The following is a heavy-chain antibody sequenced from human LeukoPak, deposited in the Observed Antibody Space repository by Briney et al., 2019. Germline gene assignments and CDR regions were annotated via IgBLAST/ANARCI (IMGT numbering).Heavy chain of an antibody. CDR2: IYTSGST. CDR3: ARDGGGGYGDYESGWFDP. D-gene: IGHD4-17*01. CDR1: GGSFSGYY. Sequence: SETLSLTCAVYGGSFSGYYWSWIRQPAGKGLEWIGRIYTSGSTNYNPSLKSRVTMSVDTSKNQFSLKLSSVTAADTAVYYCARDGGGGYGDYESGWFDPWGQGTLVTVSS. V-gene: IGHV4-4*07. J-gene: IGHJ5*02.